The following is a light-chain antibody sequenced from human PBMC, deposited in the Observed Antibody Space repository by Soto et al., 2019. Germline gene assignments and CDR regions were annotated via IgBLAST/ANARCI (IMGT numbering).Light chain of an antibody. CDR3: QQSYSTPPYT. V-gene: IGKV1-39*01. CDR2: AAS. J-gene: IGKJ2*01. Sequence: DIPMTQSPSSLSASVGDRVTITCRASQSISSNLNWYQQKPGKAPKLLIYAASSLQSGVPSRFSGSGSGTDFTLTISSLQPEDFATYYCQQSYSTPPYTCGQGTKPEIK. CDR1: QSISSN.